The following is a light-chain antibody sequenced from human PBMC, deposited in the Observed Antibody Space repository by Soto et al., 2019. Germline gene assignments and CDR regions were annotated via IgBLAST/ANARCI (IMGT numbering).Light chain of an antibody. J-gene: IGKJ4*01. Sequence: EILLTQSPATLSLSPGEGATLACRASQHVSNSAAWYQQKPGHAPRLLIFDASNRATGVPAIFSGSGSGTDFPLTISNLEPGDSGIYYCQQRGDLIVTFGGGTKVEI. V-gene: IGKV3-11*01. CDR1: QHVSNS. CDR2: DAS. CDR3: QQRGDLIVT.